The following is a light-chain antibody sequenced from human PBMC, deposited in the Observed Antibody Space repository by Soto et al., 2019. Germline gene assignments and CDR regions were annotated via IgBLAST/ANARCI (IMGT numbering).Light chain of an antibody. CDR1: SSNIGSHS. Sequence: QAVVTQPPSASGTPGQRVTISCSGSSSNIGSHSVSWYQQLPGTAPKLLIYYNDQRPSGVPDRFSGSKSGTSASLAISGLQSEDEADYYCAVWDDGLNGPGVFGGGTKLTVL. J-gene: IGLJ3*02. CDR3: AVWDDGLNGPGV. CDR2: YND. V-gene: IGLV1-44*01.